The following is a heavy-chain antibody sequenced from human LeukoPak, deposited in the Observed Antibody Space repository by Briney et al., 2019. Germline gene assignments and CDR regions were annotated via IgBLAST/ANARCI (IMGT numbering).Heavy chain of an antibody. CDR1: GGSISDYY. Sequence: SETLSLTCTVSGGSISDYYWAWIRQPPGKGLEWIGHIYYIGTTNYNPSLKSRVTISVDTSKNQFSLELNSVTAADTAVYFCARQPSADYFDYWGQGILVTVSS. CDR3: ARQPSADYFDY. CDR2: IYYIGTT. J-gene: IGHJ4*02. V-gene: IGHV4-59*08.